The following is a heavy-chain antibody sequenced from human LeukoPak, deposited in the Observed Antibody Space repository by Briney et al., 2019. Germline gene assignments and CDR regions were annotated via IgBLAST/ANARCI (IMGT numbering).Heavy chain of an antibody. CDR1: GYTFTNYW. J-gene: IGHJ4*02. CDR2: IYPDDYDT. V-gene: IGHV5-51*01. CDR3: ARSRDSSGYYYLI. D-gene: IGHD3-22*01. Sequence: GESLKISCEASGYTFTNYWIGWVRQMPGKGLEWMGIIYPDDYDTKYSPSFQGQVTISADKSISTAYLQWSSLKAADTAMYYCARSRDSSGYYYLIWGQGTLVTVSS.